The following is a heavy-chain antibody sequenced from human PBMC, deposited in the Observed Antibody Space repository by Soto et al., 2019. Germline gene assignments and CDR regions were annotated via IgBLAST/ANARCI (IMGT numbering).Heavy chain of an antibody. CDR3: ASGAGAVNYYDSRGYDLPYYYYYGIDG. CDR2: IIPIFGTA. Sequence: SSVKVSCTASGGTFSSYAISWVRQAPGQGLEWMGGIIPIFGTANYAQKFQGRVTITADKSTSTAYMELSSLRSEDTAVYYCASGAGAVNYYDSRGYDLPYYYYYGIDGWGQGSTVTVSS. V-gene: IGHV1-69*06. D-gene: IGHD3-22*01. CDR1: GGTFSSYA. J-gene: IGHJ6*02.